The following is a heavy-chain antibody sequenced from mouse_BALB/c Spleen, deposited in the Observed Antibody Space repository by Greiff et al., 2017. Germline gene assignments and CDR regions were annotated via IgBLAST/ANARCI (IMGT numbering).Heavy chain of an antibody. J-gene: IGHJ3*01. Sequence: EVQRVESGAELVKPGASVKLSCTASGFNIKDTYMHWVKQRPEQGLEWIGRIDPANGNTKYDPKFQGKATITADTSSNTAYLQLSSLTSEDTAVYYCARDDWFAYWGQGTLVTVSA. CDR2: IDPANGNT. V-gene: IGHV14-3*02. CDR3: ARDDWFAY. CDR1: GFNIKDTY.